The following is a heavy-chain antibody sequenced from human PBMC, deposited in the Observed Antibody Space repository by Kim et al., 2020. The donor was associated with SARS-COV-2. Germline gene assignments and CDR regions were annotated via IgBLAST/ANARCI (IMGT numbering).Heavy chain of an antibody. V-gene: IGHV3-15*01. J-gene: IGHJ4*02. Sequence: GGSLRLSCAASGFTFSNAWMSWVRQAPGKGLEWVGRIKSKTAGGTTDYAAPVKGRFTISREDSKNTLYLQMNSLKTGDTAMYYCTTVYGDYGAYYFDYWGQGTLVTVSS. D-gene: IGHD4-17*01. CDR2: IKSKTAGGTT. CDR1: GFTFSNAW. CDR3: TTVYGDYGAYYFDY.